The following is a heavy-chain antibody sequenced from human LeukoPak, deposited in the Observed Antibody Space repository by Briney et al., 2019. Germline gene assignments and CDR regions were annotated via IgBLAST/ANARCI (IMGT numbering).Heavy chain of an antibody. D-gene: IGHD2-15*01. CDR1: GASISSYY. CDR2: IYYSGTT. J-gene: IGHJ2*01. V-gene: IGHV4-59*01. CDR3: ARVGYCSHGSCLRLDWYFDL. Sequence: SETLSLTCTVSGASISSYYWSWIRQPPEKGLEWIGYIYYSGTTNYNPSLKSRVTMSLDTSKNQFSLKLTSATAADTAVYYCARVGYCSHGSCLRLDWYFDLWGRGTLVTVSS.